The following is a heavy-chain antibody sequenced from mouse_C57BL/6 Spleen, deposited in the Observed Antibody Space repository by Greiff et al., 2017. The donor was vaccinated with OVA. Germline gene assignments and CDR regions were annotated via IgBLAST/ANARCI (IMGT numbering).Heavy chain of an antibody. V-gene: IGHV5-4*01. J-gene: IGHJ4*01. Sequence: EVTLVESGGGLVKPGGSLKLSCAASGFTFSSYAMSWVRQTPEKRLEWVATISDGGSYTYYPDNVKGRFTISRDNAKNNLYLQMSHLKSEDTDMDYCAREEYGSRAMDYWGQGTSVTVSS. CDR2: ISDGGSYT. CDR3: AREEYGSRAMDY. D-gene: IGHD1-1*01. CDR1: GFTFSSYA.